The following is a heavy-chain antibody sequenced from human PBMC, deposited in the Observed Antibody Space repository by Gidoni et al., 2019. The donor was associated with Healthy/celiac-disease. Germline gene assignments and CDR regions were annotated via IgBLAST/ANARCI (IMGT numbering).Heavy chain of an antibody. CDR3: ARDRNDFFSRSAFDI. CDR2: IWYDGSNK. V-gene: IGHV3-33*01. J-gene: IGHJ3*02. D-gene: IGHD1-1*01. CDR1: GFTFSSYG. Sequence: QVQLVESGGGVVQPGRSLRLSCAASGFTFSSYGMHWVRQAPGKGLEWVAVIWYDGSNKYYADSVKGRFTISRDNSKNTLYLQMNSLRAEDTAVYYCARDRNDFFSRSAFDIWGQGTMVTVSS.